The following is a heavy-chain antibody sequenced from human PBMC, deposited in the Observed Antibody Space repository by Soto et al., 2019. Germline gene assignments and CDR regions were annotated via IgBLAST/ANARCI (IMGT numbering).Heavy chain of an antibody. J-gene: IGHJ4*02. Sequence: GSLRLSCAASGFTVSSNYMSWVRQAPGKGLEWVSVIYSGGSTYYADSVKGRFTISRDNSKSTLYLQMNSLRAEDTAVYYCAREPYASASGFGYFDFWGQGTLDTVSS. CDR2: IYSGGST. D-gene: IGHD2-2*01. V-gene: IGHV3-66*01. CDR1: GFTVSSNY. CDR3: AREPYASASGFGYFDF.